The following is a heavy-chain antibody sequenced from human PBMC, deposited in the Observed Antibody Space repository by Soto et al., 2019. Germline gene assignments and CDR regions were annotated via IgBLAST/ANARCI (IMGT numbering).Heavy chain of an antibody. CDR2: IWYDGSNK. J-gene: IGHJ4*02. D-gene: IGHD6-19*01. Sequence: VGSLRLSCAASGFTFSSYGMHWVRQAPGKGLEWVAVIWYDGSNKYYADSVKGRFTISRDNSKNTLYLQMNSLRAEDTAVYYCARDRHPFKRPVIAVAGPGTDYWGQGALVTVSS. V-gene: IGHV3-33*01. CDR3: ARDRHPFKRPVIAVAGPGTDY. CDR1: GFTFSSYG.